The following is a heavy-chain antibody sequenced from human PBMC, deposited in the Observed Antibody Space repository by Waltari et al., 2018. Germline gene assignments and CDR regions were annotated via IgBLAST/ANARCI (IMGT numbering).Heavy chain of an antibody. J-gene: IGHJ4*02. CDR3: ARGPIRTNYYFDY. V-gene: IGHV1-8*01. CDR2: TNPNSGNT. Sequence: QVQLVQSGAEVKKPGASVKVSCKASGSTFTSYDINWVRQATGQGLEWMGWTNPNSGNTGYAQKVQGRVTMTRNTSISTAYMELSSLRSEDTAVYYCARGPIRTNYYFDYCGQGTLVTVSS. CDR1: GSTFTSYD.